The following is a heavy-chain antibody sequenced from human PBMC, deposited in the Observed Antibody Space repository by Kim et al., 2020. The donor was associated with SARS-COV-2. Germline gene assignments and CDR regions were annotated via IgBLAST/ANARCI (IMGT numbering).Heavy chain of an antibody. D-gene: IGHD5-12*01. CDR2: IYYSGST. V-gene: IGHV4-59*08. J-gene: IGHJ6*02. Sequence: SETLSLTCTVSGGSISSYYWSWIRQPPGKGLEWIGYIYYSGSTNYNPSLKSRVTISVDTSKNQFSLKLSSVTAADTAVYYCARHPRRWLQPPYYYYYGMDVWGQGTTVTVYS. CDR3: ARHPRRWLQPPYYYYYGMDV. CDR1: GGSISSYY.